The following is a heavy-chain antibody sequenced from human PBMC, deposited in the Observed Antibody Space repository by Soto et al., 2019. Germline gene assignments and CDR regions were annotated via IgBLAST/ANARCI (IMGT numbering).Heavy chain of an antibody. CDR2: IYYSGST. V-gene: IGHV4-59*01. CDR1: GGSISSYY. CDR3: ARAGYCSSTSCYGAYGMDV. J-gene: IGHJ6*02. Sequence: ETLSLTCTVSGGSISSYYWSWIRQPPGKGLEWIGYIYYSGSTNYNPSLKSRVTISVDTSKNQFSLKLSSVTAADTAVYYCARAGYCSSTSCYGAYGMDVWGQGTPVTVSS. D-gene: IGHD2-2*01.